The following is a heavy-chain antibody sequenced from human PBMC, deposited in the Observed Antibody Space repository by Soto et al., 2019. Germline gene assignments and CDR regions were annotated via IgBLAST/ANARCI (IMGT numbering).Heavy chain of an antibody. D-gene: IGHD2-15*01. CDR2: IDYSGST. J-gene: IGHJ6*03. V-gene: IGHV4-59*01. CDR3: ARSYRRYCSGGSCYSYYSYYMDV. CDR1: GGSISSYY. Sequence: QVQLQESGPGLVKPSETLSLTCTVSGGSISSYYWSWIRQPPGKGLEWIGYIDYSGSTNYNPSLRSRVTISVATSKNPFSLKLSSVTAADAAVYYCARSYRRYCSGGSCYSYYSYYMDVWGKGTTVTVSS.